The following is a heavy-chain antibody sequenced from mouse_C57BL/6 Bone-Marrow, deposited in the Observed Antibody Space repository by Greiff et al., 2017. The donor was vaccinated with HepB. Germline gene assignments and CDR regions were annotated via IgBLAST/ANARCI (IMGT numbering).Heavy chain of an antibody. CDR2: ISNGGGST. CDR1: GFTFSDYY. CDR3: ARHDLYDYDEEAGWFAY. D-gene: IGHD2-4*01. V-gene: IGHV5-12*01. J-gene: IGHJ3*01. Sequence: EVQLVESGGGLVQPGGSLKLSCAASGFTFSDYYMYWVRQTPEKRLEWVAYISNGGGSTYYPDTVKGRFTISRDNAKNTLYLQMSRLKSEDTAMYYCARHDLYDYDEEAGWFAYWGQGTLVTVSA.